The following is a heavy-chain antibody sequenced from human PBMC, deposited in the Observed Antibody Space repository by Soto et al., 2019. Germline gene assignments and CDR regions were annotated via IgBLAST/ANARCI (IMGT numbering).Heavy chain of an antibody. CDR2: INHAEST. CDR1: GDSIIGFY. D-gene: IGHD3-10*01. V-gene: IGHV4-59*01. CDR3: ARFRRNYFDS. Sequence: GPGPHPPSETLSLTCTVSGDSIIGFYWGWIRQPPGKGLEWIGYINHAESTYYSPSLQSRVTISLDSSKTQFSLILTSVTAADTAVYFCARFRRNYFDSWGQGTLVTVSS. J-gene: IGHJ4*02.